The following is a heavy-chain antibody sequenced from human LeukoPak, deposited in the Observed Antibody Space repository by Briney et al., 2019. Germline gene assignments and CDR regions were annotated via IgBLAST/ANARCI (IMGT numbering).Heavy chain of an antibody. V-gene: IGHV3-49*04. CDR3: TRDIVVVPAAIYYYYYYGMDV. J-gene: IGHJ6*04. Sequence: GGSLRLSCTASGFTFSDYAMSWVRQAPGKGLEWVGFIRSKAYGGTTEYAASVKGRFTISRDDSKSIAYLQMNSLKTEDTAVYYCTRDIVVVPAAIYYYYYYGMDVWGKGTTVTVSS. CDR2: IRSKAYGGTT. D-gene: IGHD2-2*01. CDR1: GFTFSDYA.